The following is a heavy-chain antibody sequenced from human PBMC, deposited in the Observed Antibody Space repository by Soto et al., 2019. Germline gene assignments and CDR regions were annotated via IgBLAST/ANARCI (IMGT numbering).Heavy chain of an antibody. J-gene: IGHJ4*02. CDR1: GGCISSSSYY. V-gene: IGHV4-39*01. CDR3: ARLYDAGDY. D-gene: IGHD5-12*01. Sequence: SETMSLTCTVSGGCISSSSYYWGWIRQPPGKGLEWIGSIYYSGSTYYNPSLKSRVAISVDTSKNQFSLKLSSVTAADTAMYYCARLYDAGDYWGQGTLVTVSS. CDR2: IYYSGST.